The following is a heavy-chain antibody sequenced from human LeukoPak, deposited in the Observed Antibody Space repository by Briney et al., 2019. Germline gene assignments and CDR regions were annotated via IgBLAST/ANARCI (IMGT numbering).Heavy chain of an antibody. CDR1: GFTFSSYW. CDR2: IKQDGSEK. Sequence: GESLRLSCAASGFTFSSYWMSWVRQAPGKGLEWVANIKQDGSEKYYVDSVKGRFTISRDNAKNSLYLQMNSLRAEDTAVYYCARDQDYYYMDVWGKGTTVTVSS. V-gene: IGHV3-7*01. J-gene: IGHJ6*03. CDR3: ARDQDYYYMDV.